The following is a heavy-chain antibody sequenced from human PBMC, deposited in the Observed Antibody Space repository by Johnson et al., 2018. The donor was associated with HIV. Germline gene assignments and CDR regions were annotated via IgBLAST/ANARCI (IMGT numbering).Heavy chain of an antibody. CDR3: ERDGGNDYGDYVGGGALDI. Sequence: QVQLVESGGGVVQPGRSLRLSCAASGFTFSSYAMHWVRQAPGKGLEWVAVISYDGSNKYSADSVQCRFTISRDNSKNTLYLQMNSLRAEDTAVYYCERDGGNDYGDYVGGGALDIWGQGTMVTVSS. CDR1: GFTFSSYA. D-gene: IGHD4-17*01. V-gene: IGHV3-30-3*01. CDR2: ISYDGSNK. J-gene: IGHJ3*02.